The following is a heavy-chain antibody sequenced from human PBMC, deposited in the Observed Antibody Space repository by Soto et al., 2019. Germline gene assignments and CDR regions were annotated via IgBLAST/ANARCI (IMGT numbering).Heavy chain of an antibody. CDR3: ARDLRSGYDTHFDY. V-gene: IGHV1-2*02. CDR1: GYTFTGYF. Sequence: ASVKVSCKASGYTFTGYFMHWVRQAPGQGLEWMGWINPKTGGTNYAQKFQGRVTMTRDTSISTAYMDLSRLRSDDTAVYYCARDLRSGYDTHFDYWGQGTLVTVSS. D-gene: IGHD5-12*01. J-gene: IGHJ4*02. CDR2: INPKTGGT.